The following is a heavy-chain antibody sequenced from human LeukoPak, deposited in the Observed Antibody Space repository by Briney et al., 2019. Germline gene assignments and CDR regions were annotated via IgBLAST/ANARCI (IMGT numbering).Heavy chain of an antibody. CDR2: INMYTANP. CDR3: ARTAYYYDSSGYDDAFDI. CDR1: GYTFTRYA. J-gene: IGHJ3*02. Sequence: ASVKVSCKASGYTFTRYAINWLRQAPGQGLEWMGWINMYTANPAYAQGFTERFVFSLDTSVTTAYLQISNLKTEDTAVYYCARTAYYYDSSGYDDAFDIWGQGTMVTVSS. V-gene: IGHV7-4-1*02. D-gene: IGHD3-22*01.